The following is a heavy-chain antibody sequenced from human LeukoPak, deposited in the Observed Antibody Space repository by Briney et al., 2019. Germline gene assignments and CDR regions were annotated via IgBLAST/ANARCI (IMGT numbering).Heavy chain of an antibody. Sequence: PGGSLRLSCAASGFTVSSNYMSWVRQAPGKGLEWVSVIYSGGSTYYADSVKGRFTISRDNSKNTLYLQMNSLRAEDTAVYYCARDDCSSTSCYRYYGMDVWGQGTTVTVSS. CDR1: GFTVSSNY. V-gene: IGHV3-53*01. D-gene: IGHD2-2*01. J-gene: IGHJ6*02. CDR2: IYSGGST. CDR3: ARDDCSSTSCYRYYGMDV.